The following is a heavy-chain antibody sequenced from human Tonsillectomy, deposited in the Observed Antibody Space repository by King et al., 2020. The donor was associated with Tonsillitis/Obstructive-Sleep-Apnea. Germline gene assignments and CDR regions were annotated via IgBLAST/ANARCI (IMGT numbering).Heavy chain of an antibody. CDR3: AHRLKWQFSIAY. J-gene: IGHJ4*02. Sequence: TLKESGPTLVKPTQTLTLTCTFSGFSLSTSGVGVGWIRQPPGKALEWLALIYWDDDKRYSPSLKSRLTITKDTSKNQVVLTMTNMDPVDTATYYRAHRLKWQFSIAYWGQGTLVTVSS. CDR1: GFSLSTSGVG. CDR2: IYWDDDK. D-gene: IGHD5-12*01. V-gene: IGHV2-5*02.